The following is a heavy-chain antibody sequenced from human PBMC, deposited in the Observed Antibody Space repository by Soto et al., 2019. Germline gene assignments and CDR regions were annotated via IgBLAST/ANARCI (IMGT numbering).Heavy chain of an antibody. Sequence: ASETLSLTCAVSGGSISSGGYSWSWIRQPPGKGLEWIGYIYHSGSTYYNPSLKSRVTISVDRSKNQFSLKLSSVTAADTAVYYCARGRTRESRWFDPWGQGTLVTVSS. J-gene: IGHJ5*02. CDR2: IYHSGST. D-gene: IGHD3-22*01. V-gene: IGHV4-30-2*01. CDR3: ARGRTRESRWFDP. CDR1: GGSISSGGYS.